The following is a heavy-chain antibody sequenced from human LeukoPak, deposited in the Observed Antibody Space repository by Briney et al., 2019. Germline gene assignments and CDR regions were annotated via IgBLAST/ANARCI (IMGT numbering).Heavy chain of an antibody. D-gene: IGHD2-15*01. CDR1: GGSISSGSYY. CDR2: IYRSGST. Sequence: SETLSLTCTVSGGSISSGSYYWSWVRQHPGKGLEWIGYIYRSGSTYYNPSLRRRVTMSVDTSKNQFSLKLSSVTAADTAMYYCARGLAATLHFQHWGQGTLVTVSS. J-gene: IGHJ1*01. CDR3: ARGLAATLHFQH. V-gene: IGHV4-31*03.